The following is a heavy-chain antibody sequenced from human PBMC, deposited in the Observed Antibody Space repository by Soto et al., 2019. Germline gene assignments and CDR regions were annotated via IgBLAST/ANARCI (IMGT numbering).Heavy chain of an antibody. CDR3: ARHTYYDFWSGYYYYYYYMDV. V-gene: IGHV4-59*08. CDR1: GGSFSGYY. CDR2: IYYSGST. Sequence: SETLSLTCAVYGGSFSGYYWSWIRQPPGKGLEWIGYIYYSGSTNYNPSLKSRVTISVDTSKNQFSLKLSSVTAADTAVYYCARHTYYDFWSGYYYYYYYMDVWGKGTTVTVSS. D-gene: IGHD3-3*01. J-gene: IGHJ6*03.